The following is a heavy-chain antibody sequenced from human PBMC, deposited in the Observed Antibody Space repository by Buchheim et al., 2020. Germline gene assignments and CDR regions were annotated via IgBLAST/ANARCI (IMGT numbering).Heavy chain of an antibody. CDR3: NADVPVRGGGEFDY. CDR1: GFTFSGAW. D-gene: IGHD3-10*01. Sequence: EVQLVESGGGFVKPGESLRLSCAASGFTFSGAWMTWVRQAPGKGLVYIGRIKSKADGETTDYTAPVKGRFTISRDDSINTLYLQMNSLKADDTAVYYCNADVPVRGGGEFDYWGQGTL. V-gene: IGHV3-15*01. J-gene: IGHJ4*02. CDR2: IKSKADGETT.